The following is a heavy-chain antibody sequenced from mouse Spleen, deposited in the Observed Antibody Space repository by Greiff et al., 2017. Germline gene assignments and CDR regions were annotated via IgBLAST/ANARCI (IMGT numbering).Heavy chain of an antibody. Sequence: EVKVVESGGGLVKPGGSLKLSCAASGFTFSDYGMHWVRQAPEKGLEWVAYISSGSSTNYYADTVKGRFTISRDNAKNTLFLQMTSLRSEDTARYYCAKEYSNYPFAYWGQGTLVTVSA. J-gene: IGHJ3*01. D-gene: IGHD2-5*01. CDR1: GFTFSDYG. CDR3: AKEYSNYPFAY. CDR2: ISSGSSTN. V-gene: IGHV5-17*01.